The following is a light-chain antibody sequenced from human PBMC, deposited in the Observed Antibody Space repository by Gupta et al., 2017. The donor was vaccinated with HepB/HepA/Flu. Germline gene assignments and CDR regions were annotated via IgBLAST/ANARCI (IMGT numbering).Light chain of an antibody. CDR1: QSIDTW. CDR2: KAS. V-gene: IGKV1-5*03. J-gene: IGKJ1*01. CDR3: HQYHTYPWT. Sequence: DIQLTPSPSTLSASVGDRVTITCWASQSIDTWLAWYQLKPGKAPNLLIYKASSLEGGVPSRFSGSGSGTEFTLTISGLQPDDFATYYCHQYHTYPWTFGQGTRVEIK.